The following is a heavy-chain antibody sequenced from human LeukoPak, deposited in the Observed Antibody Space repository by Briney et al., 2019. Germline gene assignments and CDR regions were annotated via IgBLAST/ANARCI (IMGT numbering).Heavy chain of an antibody. J-gene: IGHJ5*02. Sequence: PSETLSLTCTVSGSISSYYWSWIRQPPGKGLEWIGYIYTSGSTNYNPSLKSRVTISVDTSKNQFSLKLSSVTAADTAVYYCARGYYDSGGYTWGQGTLVTVSS. V-gene: IGHV4-4*09. CDR1: GSISSYY. CDR2: IYTSGST. D-gene: IGHD3-22*01. CDR3: ARGYYDSGGYT.